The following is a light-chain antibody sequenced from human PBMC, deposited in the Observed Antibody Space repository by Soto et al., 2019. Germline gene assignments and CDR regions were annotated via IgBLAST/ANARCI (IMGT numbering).Light chain of an antibody. CDR3: SSYTSLKTVI. Sequence: QSALTQPASVSGSPGQSITISCTGTSSDIGNYDFVSWYQPVPGTAPKAMIYEVSSRPSGVSNRFSGSKSGNTASLTISGLQAEDEAYYYCSSYTSLKTVIFGGGTKLTVL. J-gene: IGLJ2*01. CDR2: EVS. CDR1: SSDIGNYDF. V-gene: IGLV2-14*01.